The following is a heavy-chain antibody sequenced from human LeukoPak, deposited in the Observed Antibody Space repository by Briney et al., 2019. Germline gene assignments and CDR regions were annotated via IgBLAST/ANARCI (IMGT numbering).Heavy chain of an antibody. CDR2: ISSNGDNT. CDR3: VRGTGY. J-gene: IGHJ4*02. Sequence: GGSLRLSCSVSGVTLSTYAMHWVRQAPGKGLEYVSAISSNGDNTYYADSVKGRFTISRDNSKNTLYLQMSSLRADDTAVYYCVRGTGYWGQGTLVTVSS. V-gene: IGHV3-64D*06. CDR1: GVTLSTYA.